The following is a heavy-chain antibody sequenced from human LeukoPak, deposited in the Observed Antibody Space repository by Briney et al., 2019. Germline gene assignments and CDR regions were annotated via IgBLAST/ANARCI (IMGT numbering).Heavy chain of an antibody. CDR1: GFTFSSYA. CDR2: ISGSGGST. J-gene: IGHJ4*02. V-gene: IGHV3-23*01. Sequence: GGSLRLSCAASGFTFSSYAMSWVRQAPGKGLEWVSAISGSGGSTYYADSVKGRFTISRDNSKNTPYLQMNSLRAEDTAVYYCAKAYGSSWYYFDYWGQGTLVTVSS. CDR3: AKAYGSSWYYFDY. D-gene: IGHD6-13*01.